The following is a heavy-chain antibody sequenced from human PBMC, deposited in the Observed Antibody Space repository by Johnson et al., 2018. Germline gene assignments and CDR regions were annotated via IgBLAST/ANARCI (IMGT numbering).Heavy chain of an antibody. CDR2: ISYDGRNI. Sequence: QVQLVESGGGVVQPGRSXRLSCVASGFSFSGYGMHWVRQAPCQGLEWVAFISYDGRNINYADSVAGRITLSRDHSTNTLYLQVNSLRAEDKPVYYCSKDRGLRLNVATAFDVWGQGTVVTVSS. CDR3: SKDRGLRLNVATAFDV. CDR1: GFSFSGYG. D-gene: IGHD4-17*01. V-gene: IGHV3-30*18. J-gene: IGHJ3*01.